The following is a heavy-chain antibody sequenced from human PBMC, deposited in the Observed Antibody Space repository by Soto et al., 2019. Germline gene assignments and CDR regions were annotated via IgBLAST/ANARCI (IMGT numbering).Heavy chain of an antibody. CDR2: ISAYNGNT. Sequence: ASVKVSCKASGYTFSSYGIIWVRQAPGQGLEWMGWISAYNGNTNYAQKLQGRVTMTTDTSTSTAYMELRSLRSDDTAVYYCARSGSYYIYINGMDVWGQATTVTVSS. CDR3: ARSGSYYIYINGMDV. V-gene: IGHV1-18*01. D-gene: IGHD1-26*01. CDR1: GYTFSSYG. J-gene: IGHJ6*02.